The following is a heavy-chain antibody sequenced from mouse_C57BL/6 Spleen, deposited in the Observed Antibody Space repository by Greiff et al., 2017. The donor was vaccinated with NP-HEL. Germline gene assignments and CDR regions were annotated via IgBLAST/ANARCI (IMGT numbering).Heavy chain of an antibody. CDR3: ARFDSSYAMDY. D-gene: IGHD2-12*01. CDR1: GYTFTSYW. J-gene: IGHJ4*01. CDR2: INPSSGYT. V-gene: IGHV1-7*01. Sequence: AQLQQSGAELAKPGASVKLSCKASGYTFTSYWMHWVKQRPGQGLEWIGYINPSSGYTKYNQKVKDKATLTADKTSSTAYMQLSSLTYEDTAVYYCARFDSSYAMDYWGQGTSVTVSS.